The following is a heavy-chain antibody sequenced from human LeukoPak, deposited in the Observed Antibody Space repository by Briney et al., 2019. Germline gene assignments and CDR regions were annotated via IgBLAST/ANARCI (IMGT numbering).Heavy chain of an antibody. CDR3: ARGFPPSRNYDSSGYYSYYFDY. CDR2: IIHIFGTA. J-gene: IGHJ4*02. Sequence: ASVKVSCKASGGTFSSYAISWVRQAPGQGLEWMGGIIHIFGTANYAQKFQGRVTITADKSTSTAYMELRSLRSDDTAVYYCARGFPPSRNYDSSGYYSYYFDYWGQGTLVTVSS. V-gene: IGHV1-69*06. CDR1: GGTFSSYA. D-gene: IGHD3-22*01.